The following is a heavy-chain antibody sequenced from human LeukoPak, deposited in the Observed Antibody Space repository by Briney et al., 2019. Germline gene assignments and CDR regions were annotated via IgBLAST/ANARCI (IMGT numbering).Heavy chain of an antibody. CDR1: GFAFNTYA. D-gene: IGHD3-10*01. J-gene: IGHJ4*02. V-gene: IGHV3-33*01. CDR2: IWHDGSHK. Sequence: GRSLRLSCAASGFAFNTYAMHWVRQAPGQGLEWVALIWHDGSHKFYSNSVRGQFTISRDNSKNTVSPQMNNLRPEDTAVYYCAREISGSGSYPDFWGQGTLVTVSS. CDR3: AREISGSGSYPDF.